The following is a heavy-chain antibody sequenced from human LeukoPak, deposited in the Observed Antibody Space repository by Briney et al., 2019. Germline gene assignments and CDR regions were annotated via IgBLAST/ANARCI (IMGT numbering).Heavy chain of an antibody. CDR1: GYPISSGYH. Sequence: SETLSLTCVVSGYPISSGYHMGWIRQPPGEGLEWIGSVYRSGSTHYNPSLKSRVTISVGTSKNQISLKVRSVTAADTAVYYCARENWVFDYWGQGILVTVSS. CDR3: ARENWVFDY. CDR2: VYRSGST. J-gene: IGHJ4*02. V-gene: IGHV4-38-2*02. D-gene: IGHD7-27*01.